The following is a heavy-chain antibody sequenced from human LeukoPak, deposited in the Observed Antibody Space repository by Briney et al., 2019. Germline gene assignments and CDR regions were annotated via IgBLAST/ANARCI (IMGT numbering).Heavy chain of an antibody. D-gene: IGHD6-19*01. V-gene: IGHV3-7*04. CDR1: GFTFSNDW. CDR2: IKRDGSEK. CDR3: ARDRGWYHADY. Sequence: GGSLRLSCAASGFTFSNDWMGWARQAPGKGLEWVANIKRDGSEKKYVDSVKGRFTISRDNTKNSLYLQMNGLRVEDTAVYYCARDRGWYHADYWGQGTLVTVSS. J-gene: IGHJ4*02.